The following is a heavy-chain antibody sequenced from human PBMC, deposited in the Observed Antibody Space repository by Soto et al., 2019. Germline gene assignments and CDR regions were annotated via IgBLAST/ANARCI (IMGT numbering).Heavy chain of an antibody. J-gene: IGHJ4*02. V-gene: IGHV4-30-4*01. CDR3: ARDSPRGAMANPHDY. CDR2: IYYSGST. D-gene: IGHD5-18*01. CDR1: GGSISSGDYY. Sequence: QVQLQESGPGLVKPSQTLSLTCTVSGGSISSGDYYWSWIHQPPGKGLEWIGYIYYSGSTYYNPSLKSRVTISVDTSKNQFSLKLSSVTAADTAVYYCARDSPRGAMANPHDYWGQGTLVTVSS.